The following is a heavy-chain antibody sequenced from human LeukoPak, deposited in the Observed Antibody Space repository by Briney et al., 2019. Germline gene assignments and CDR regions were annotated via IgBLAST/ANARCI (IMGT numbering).Heavy chain of an antibody. CDR2: INDDGGDT. J-gene: IGHJ4*02. CDR3: KTDSGYTSPL. CDR1: GFTFSSYR. Sequence: GGSLRLSCAASGFTFSSYRRHWVRHPPGKGLVEVSRINDDGGDTTYADSVKGRFTISRDNAKNTLYLEMNSVRGEDTAVYYCKTDSGYTSPLWGQGTLVTVSS. D-gene: IGHD5-18*01. V-gene: IGHV3-74*01.